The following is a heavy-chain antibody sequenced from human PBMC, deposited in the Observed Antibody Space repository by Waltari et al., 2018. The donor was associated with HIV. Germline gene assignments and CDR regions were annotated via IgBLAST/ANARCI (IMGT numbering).Heavy chain of an antibody. V-gene: IGHV4-59*01. D-gene: IGHD6-13*01. J-gene: IGHJ5*02. CDR3: ARGEHSSSWYGGRDWFDP. CDR1: GGSISSYY. CDR2: IYYSGST. Sequence: QVQLQESGPGLVKPSETLSLTCTVSGGSISSYYWSWIRQPPGKGLEWIGYIYYSGSTNYNPSLKSRVTISVDTSKNQFSLKLSSVTAADTAVYYCARGEHSSSWYGGRDWFDPWGQGTLVTVSS.